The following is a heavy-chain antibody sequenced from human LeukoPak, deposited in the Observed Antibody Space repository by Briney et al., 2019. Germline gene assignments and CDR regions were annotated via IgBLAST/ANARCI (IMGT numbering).Heavy chain of an antibody. CDR1: GYTFTSYA. V-gene: IGHV1-3*01. D-gene: IGHD2-15*01. J-gene: IGHJ4*02. Sequence: VASVKVSCKASGYTFTSYAMHWVRQAPGQRLEWMGWINAGNGNTKYSQKFQGRVTITRDTSASTAYMELSSLRSEDTAVYYCAREGRVVVAAIDYWGQGTLVTVSS. CDR3: AREGRVVVAAIDY. CDR2: INAGNGNT.